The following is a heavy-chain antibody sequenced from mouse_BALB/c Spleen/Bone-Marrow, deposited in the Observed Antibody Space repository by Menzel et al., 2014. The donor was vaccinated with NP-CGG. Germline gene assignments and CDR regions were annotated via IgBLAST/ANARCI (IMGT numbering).Heavy chain of an antibody. CDR1: GFAFSDYD. J-gene: IGHJ2*01. Sequence: EVKLVESGGGSVKPGGSLKLSCAASGFAFSDYDMSWVRQNPEKRLEWVATIRGGGSYTSYPDNMKGRFTISRDNARNTLYLQMSSLRSEDTALYYCARRRGYDYAFDYWGQGTTLTVSS. V-gene: IGHV5-9*02. CDR2: IRGGGSYT. D-gene: IGHD2-4*01. CDR3: ARRRGYDYAFDY.